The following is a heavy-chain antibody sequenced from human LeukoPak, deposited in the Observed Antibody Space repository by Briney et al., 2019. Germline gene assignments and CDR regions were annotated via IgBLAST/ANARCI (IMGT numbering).Heavy chain of an antibody. CDR2: ISPSGDIT. V-gene: IGHV3-23*01. Sequence: GGSLRLSCAASGFIFSSHGMNWVRQAPGKGLEWVSGISPSGDITYYADSVKGRFTISRDNSKNTVYLQMNSLRAEDTAVYYCARDTVDTAMVPDYWGQGTLVTVSS. J-gene: IGHJ4*02. CDR3: ARDTVDTAMVPDY. CDR1: GFIFSSHG. D-gene: IGHD5-18*01.